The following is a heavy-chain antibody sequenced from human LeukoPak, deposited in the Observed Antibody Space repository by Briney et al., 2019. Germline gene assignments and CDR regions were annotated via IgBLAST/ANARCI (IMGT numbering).Heavy chain of an antibody. Sequence: PSETLSLTCAVYGGSFSGYYWSWIRQPPGKGLEWMGEINHSGSTNYNPSLKSRVTISVDTSKNQFSLKLSSVTAADTAVYYCARKTITMIVVVKYYFDYWGQGTLVTVSS. CDR2: INHSGST. J-gene: IGHJ4*02. D-gene: IGHD3-22*01. V-gene: IGHV4-34*01. CDR1: GGSFSGYY. CDR3: ARKTITMIVVVKYYFDY.